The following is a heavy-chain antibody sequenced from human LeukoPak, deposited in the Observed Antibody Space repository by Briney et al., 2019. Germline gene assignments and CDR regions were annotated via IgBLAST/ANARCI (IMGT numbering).Heavy chain of an antibody. CDR1: GFTFSDYY. CDR2: ISSGSTI. CDR3: ARAGRYYDSSGYLDY. J-gene: IGHJ4*02. D-gene: IGHD3-22*01. Sequence: GGSLRLSCAASGFTFSDYYMSWIRQAPGKGLEWVSYISSGSTIYYADSVKGRFTISRDNAKNSLYLQMNSLRAEDTAVYYCARAGRYYDSSGYLDYWGQGTLVTVSS. V-gene: IGHV3-11*01.